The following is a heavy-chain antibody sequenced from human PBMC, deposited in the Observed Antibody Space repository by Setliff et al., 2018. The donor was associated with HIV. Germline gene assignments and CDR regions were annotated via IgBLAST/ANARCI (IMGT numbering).Heavy chain of an antibody. CDR1: GGSFSNYG. Sequence: GASVKVSCKASGGSFSNYGISWVRQAPGQGLEWMGWISGFNGNTNYAQRLQGRVTMTTDTPTSTAYMELRSLRSEDKAMYYCARDVGVRGVIITVSWFDPRGQGSLVTVSS. D-gene: IGHD3-10*01. V-gene: IGHV1-18*01. CDR3: ARDVGVRGVIITVSWFDP. J-gene: IGHJ5*02. CDR2: ISGFNGNT.